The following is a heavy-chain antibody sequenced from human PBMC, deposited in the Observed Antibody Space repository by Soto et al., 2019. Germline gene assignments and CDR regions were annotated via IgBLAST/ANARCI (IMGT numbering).Heavy chain of an antibody. CDR1: GGSIISGGFY. Sequence: QVQLQESGPGLVKPSQTLSLTCTVSGGSIISGGFYWSWIRQYPGKGLEWIGYIHYSGNTNYNPSLKSRVTMSGDTSKNQFSLRLTSLTAADTAVYYCARGFHYDSSGLAFDYWGQGTLVTVSS. V-gene: IGHV4-31*03. CDR2: IHYSGNT. J-gene: IGHJ4*02. CDR3: ARGFHYDSSGLAFDY. D-gene: IGHD3-22*01.